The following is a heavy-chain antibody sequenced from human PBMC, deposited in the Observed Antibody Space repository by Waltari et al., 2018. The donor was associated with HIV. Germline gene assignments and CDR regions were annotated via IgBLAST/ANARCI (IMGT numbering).Heavy chain of an antibody. Sequence: RLFQSDHVVRKPGASVTISCTTAGYPLINSHVTWVRQSLGQRLDWMGGITRYTANSNYTRESQGRVTLTTDAAAATAYLELRDLRPDDTAMYFCTRGNIWGSYRYFDYWGPGTLVTVS. CDR2: ITRYTANS. V-gene: IGHV1-18*01. CDR1: GYPLINSH. J-gene: IGHJ4*02. CDR3: TRGNIWGSYRYFDY. D-gene: IGHD3-16*02.